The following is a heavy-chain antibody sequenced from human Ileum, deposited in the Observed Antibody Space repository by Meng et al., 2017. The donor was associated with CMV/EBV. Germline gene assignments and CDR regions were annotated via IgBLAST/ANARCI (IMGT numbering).Heavy chain of an antibody. CDR1: TFSSYA. D-gene: IGHD3-3*01. V-gene: IGHV1-69*05. Sequence: TFSSYAISWVRQAPGQGLEWMGGIIPILGTANYEQKFQGRVTITTDESTSTAYMELSSLRSEDTAVYYCARAPDYDFWSGYYTVFDYWGQGTLVTVSS. J-gene: IGHJ4*02. CDR2: IIPILGTA. CDR3: ARAPDYDFWSGYYTVFDY.